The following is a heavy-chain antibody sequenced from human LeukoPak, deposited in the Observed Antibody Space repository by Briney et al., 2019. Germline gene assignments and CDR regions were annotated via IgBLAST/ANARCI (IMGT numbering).Heavy chain of an antibody. CDR3: ARRTAVAGIDY. CDR1: GYSISSGYY. D-gene: IGHD6-19*01. CDR2: IYHSGST. J-gene: IGHJ4*02. Sequence: SETLSLTCAVSGYSISSGYYWGWIRQPPGKGLEWIGSIYHSGSTCYNPSLKSRVTISVDTSKNQFSLKLSSVTAADTAVYYCARRTAVAGIDYWGQGTLVTVSS. V-gene: IGHV4-38-2*01.